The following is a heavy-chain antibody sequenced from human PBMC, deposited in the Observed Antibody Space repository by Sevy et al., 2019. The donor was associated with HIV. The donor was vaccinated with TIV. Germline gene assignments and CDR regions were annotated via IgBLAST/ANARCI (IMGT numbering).Heavy chain of an antibody. Sequence: GGSLRLSCAASGFTFSSYAMSWVRQAPGKGLEWVSEISGSGGGTYYADSVKGRFTISRDNSKKTLYLQMKSLRAEDTAVYYCAKDFYPNINYFYMEVWGKGTTVTVSS. J-gene: IGHJ6*03. CDR3: AKDFYPNINYFYMEV. CDR1: GFTFSSYA. D-gene: IGHD1-20*01. CDR2: ISGSGGGT. V-gene: IGHV3-23*01.